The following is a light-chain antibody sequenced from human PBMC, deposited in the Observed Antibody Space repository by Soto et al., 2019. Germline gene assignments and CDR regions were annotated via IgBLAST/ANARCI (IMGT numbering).Light chain of an antibody. Sequence: EIVLTQSPATLSLSPGDRATLSCRASQSVRSYLAWYQQKPGQAPRLLIYDSFNRAGGIPARFSGSGSGTDFTLTISSLEPEDFAIYYCQQRSTWPLTFGAGTKVEI. CDR1: QSVRSY. V-gene: IGKV3-11*01. J-gene: IGKJ4*01. CDR2: DSF. CDR3: QQRSTWPLT.